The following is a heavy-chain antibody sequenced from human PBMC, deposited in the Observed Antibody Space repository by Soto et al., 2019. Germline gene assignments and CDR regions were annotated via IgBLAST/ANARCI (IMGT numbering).Heavy chain of an antibody. Sequence: GGSLRLSCAASGFTFSSYWMSWVRQAPGKGLEWVANIKQDGSEKYYVDSVKGRFTISRDNAKNSLYLQMNSLRAEDTAVYYWARVPTDSSSWDGFDTWGQGTLVTVSS. CDR2: IKQDGSEK. J-gene: IGHJ5*02. V-gene: IGHV3-7*01. D-gene: IGHD6-13*01. CDR1: GFTFSSYW. CDR3: ARVPTDSSSWDGFDT.